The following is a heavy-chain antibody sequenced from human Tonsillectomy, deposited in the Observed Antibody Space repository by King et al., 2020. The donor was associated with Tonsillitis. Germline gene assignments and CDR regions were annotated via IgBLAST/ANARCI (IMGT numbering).Heavy chain of an antibody. J-gene: IGHJ6*01. CDR1: GFTFSSYG. Sequence: VQLVESGGGVVQPGRSLRLSCAASGFTFSSYGMHWVRQAPGEGMEWGAGIGEDGRKIEEGEDGKGRCTISRDNSKNTRYLQMNSLRAEDTAVYYCSSCVLFSSPLPPSSCPSSSYY. D-gene: IGHD3-10*02. CDR2: IGEDGRKI. V-gene: IGHV3-33*08. CDR3: SSCVLFSSPLPPSSCPSSSYY.